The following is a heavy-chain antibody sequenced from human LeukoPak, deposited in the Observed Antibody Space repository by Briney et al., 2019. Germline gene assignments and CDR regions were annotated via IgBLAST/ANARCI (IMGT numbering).Heavy chain of an antibody. J-gene: IGHJ4*02. Sequence: PGGSLRLSCAASGFTFRSYAMSWVRQAPGKGVEGVSAISGSGGSTYYADSVKGRFTISRDNAKNTLYLQMNSLRAEDTAVYYCAKGPGAMGGLWSGGDYYFDYWGQGTLVTVSS. CDR3: AKGPGAMGGLWSGGDYYFDY. CDR1: GFTFRSYA. V-gene: IGHV3-23*01. CDR2: ISGSGGST. D-gene: IGHD1-26*01.